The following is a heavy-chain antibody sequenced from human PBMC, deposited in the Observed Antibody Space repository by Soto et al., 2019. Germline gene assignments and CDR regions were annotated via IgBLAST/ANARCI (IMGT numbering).Heavy chain of an antibody. Sequence: EVQLVESGGGLVQPGGSLRLSCAASGFTFSSYWMHWVRQAPGKGLVWVSRINSDGSSTSYADSVKGRFTISRDNAKNTLYLQMNSLRAEDTAVYYCAREGGTLAYCGGECSDAFDIWGQGTMVTVSS. D-gene: IGHD2-21*01. V-gene: IGHV3-74*01. J-gene: IGHJ3*02. CDR1: GFTFSSYW. CDR3: AREGGTLAYCGGECSDAFDI. CDR2: INSDGSST.